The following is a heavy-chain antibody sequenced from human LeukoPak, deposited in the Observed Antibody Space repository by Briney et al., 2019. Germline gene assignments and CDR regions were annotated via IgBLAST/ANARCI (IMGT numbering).Heavy chain of an antibody. CDR1: GGSISSGSYY. CDR2: IYTSGST. J-gene: IGHJ4*02. Sequence: SQTLSLTCTISGGSISSGSYYWSWIRQPAGKGLEWIGRIYTSGSTNYNPSLKSRVTISVDTSKNQFSLKLSSVTAADTAVYYCARQRVAGTLVDYWGQGALVTVSS. D-gene: IGHD6-19*01. CDR3: ARQRVAGTLVDY. V-gene: IGHV4-61*02.